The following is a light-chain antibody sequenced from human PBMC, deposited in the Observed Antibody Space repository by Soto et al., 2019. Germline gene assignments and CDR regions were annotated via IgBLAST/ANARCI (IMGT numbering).Light chain of an antibody. V-gene: IGLV2-14*01. CDR1: SSDVGGYTY. CDR2: EVN. Sequence: QSALTQPASVSGSPRQSITISCTGASSDVGGYTYVSWYQQHPGKAPKLMIYEVNNRPSGVSHRFSGSKSGNTASLTISGLQAEDEADYYCSSYRTGGSYVFGTGTKLTVL. J-gene: IGLJ1*01. CDR3: SSYRTGGSYV.